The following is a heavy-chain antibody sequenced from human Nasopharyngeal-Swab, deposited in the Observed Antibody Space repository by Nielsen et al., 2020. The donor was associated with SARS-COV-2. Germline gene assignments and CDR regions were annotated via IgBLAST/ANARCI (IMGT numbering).Heavy chain of an antibody. J-gene: IGHJ6*03. CDR1: GFTFSNAW. CDR3: TTDPPFGDSSGYAYYYYYMDV. V-gene: IGHV3-15*01. CDR2: IKSKTDGGTT. Sequence: GGSLRLSCEASGFTFSNAWMSWVRQAPGKGLEWVGRIKSKTDGGTTDYAAPVKGRFTISRDDSKNTLYLQMNSLKTEDTAVYYCTTDPPFGDSSGYAYYYYYMDVWGKGTTVTVSS. D-gene: IGHD3-22*01.